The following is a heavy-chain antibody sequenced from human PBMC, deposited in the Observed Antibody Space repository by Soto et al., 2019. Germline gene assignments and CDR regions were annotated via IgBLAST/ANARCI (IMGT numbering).Heavy chain of an antibody. CDR3: ARAVAGTSAYYYHFYYMDV. CDR1: GFTFSDYY. CDR2: ISSSGSTI. V-gene: IGHV3-11*01. D-gene: IGHD6-19*01. Sequence: QVQLVESGGGLVKPGGSLRLSCAASGFTFSDYYMSWIRQAPGKGLEWVSYISSSGSTIYYADSVRGRFTISRDNAKNSLYLQMNSLRAEDTAVYYCARAVAGTSAYYYHFYYMDVWGKGTTVTVSS. J-gene: IGHJ6*03.